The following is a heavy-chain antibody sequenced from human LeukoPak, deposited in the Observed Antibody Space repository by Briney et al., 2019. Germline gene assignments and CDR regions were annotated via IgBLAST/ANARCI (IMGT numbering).Heavy chain of an antibody. D-gene: IGHD2/OR15-2a*01. CDR1: GFTLRSSA. Sequence: GGSLRLSCAASGFTLRSSAMSWVRQAPGKGLEWVSAISGDGGTISYAASVRGRFTISRDNAKNTLFLQMSSLRAEDTAVYYCVSFYETYWGRGTLVTVSS. V-gene: IGHV3-23*01. CDR2: ISGDGGTI. J-gene: IGHJ4*02. CDR3: VSFYETY.